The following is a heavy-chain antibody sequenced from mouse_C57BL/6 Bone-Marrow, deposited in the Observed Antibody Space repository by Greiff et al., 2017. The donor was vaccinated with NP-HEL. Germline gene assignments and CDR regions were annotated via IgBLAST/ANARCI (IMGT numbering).Heavy chain of an antibody. CDR1: GYTFTSYW. D-gene: IGHD1-1*01. CDR2: IDPSDSYT. Sequence: QVQLQQPGAELVMPGASVKLSCKASGYTFTSYWMHWVKQRPGQGLEWIGEIDPSDSYTNYNQKFKGKSTLTVDKSSSTAYMQLSSLTSEDSAVYYCARDRLTTVVAPGVWGTGTTVTVSS. J-gene: IGHJ1*03. CDR3: ARDRLTTVVAPGV. V-gene: IGHV1-69*01.